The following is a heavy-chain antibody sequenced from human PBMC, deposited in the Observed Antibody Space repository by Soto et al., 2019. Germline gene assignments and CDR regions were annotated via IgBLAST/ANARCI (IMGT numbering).Heavy chain of an antibody. CDR1: GCTFSSYS. D-gene: IGHD2-8*01. V-gene: IGHV3-21*01. CDR3: ASARSRFCTNGVCYTSPREVVTATAYYYGMDV. CDR2: ISSSSSYI. J-gene: IGHJ6*02. Sequence: GGALRLSSAASGCTFSSYSMNWVRQAPGKGLEWISSISSSSSYIYYADSVKGRFTISRDNAKNSLYLQMNSLRAEDTAVYYCASARSRFCTNGVCYTSPREVVTATAYYYGMDVWGQVTTVTVSS.